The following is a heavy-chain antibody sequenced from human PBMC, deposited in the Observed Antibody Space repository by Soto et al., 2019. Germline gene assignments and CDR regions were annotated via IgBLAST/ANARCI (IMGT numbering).Heavy chain of an antibody. CDR3: ARLLWFGDHFDY. CDR2: IYYSGST. CDR1: GGSISSGCYY. Sequence: SETLSLTCPVSGGSISSGCYYWSWIRQPPGKGLEWIGSIYYSGSTYYNPSLKSRVTISVDTSKNQFSLKLSSVTAADTAVYYCARLLWFGDHFDYWGQGTLVTVSS. J-gene: IGHJ4*02. V-gene: IGHV4-39*01. D-gene: IGHD3-10*01.